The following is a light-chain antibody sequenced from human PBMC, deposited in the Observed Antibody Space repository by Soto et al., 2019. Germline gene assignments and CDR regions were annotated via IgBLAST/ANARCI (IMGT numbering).Light chain of an antibody. CDR3: QQYGSSPYT. CDR2: GAS. Sequence: EIVLTQSPGTLSVSPGERATLSCRAIQSVSSRFLAWYQQKPGQAPRLLMYGASSRATGIPDRFSGTGSGTDFTLTISRLEPEDFAVYYCQQYGSSPYTFGLGTKVDIK. J-gene: IGKJ2*01. CDR1: QSVSSRF. V-gene: IGKV3-20*01.